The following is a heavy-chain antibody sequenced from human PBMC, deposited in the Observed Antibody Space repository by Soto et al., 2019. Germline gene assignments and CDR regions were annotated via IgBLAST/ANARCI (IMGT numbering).Heavy chain of an antibody. J-gene: IGHJ5*02. D-gene: IGHD6-13*01. CDR3: VRDAEPTAAGVFDP. CDR1: GGSISSSSYY. CDR2: IYYSGST. Sequence: SETLSLTCTVSGGSISSSSYYWGWIRQPPGKGLEWIGSIYYSGSTYYNPSLKSRVTISVDTSKNQFSLKLSSMTVADTAIYYCVRDAEPTAAGVFDPWGQGTLVTVSS. V-gene: IGHV4-39*07.